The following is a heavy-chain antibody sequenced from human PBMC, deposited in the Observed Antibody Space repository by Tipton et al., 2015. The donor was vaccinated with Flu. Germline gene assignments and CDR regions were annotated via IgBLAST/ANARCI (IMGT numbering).Heavy chain of an antibody. D-gene: IGHD4-11*01. CDR1: GDSIGIDYY. J-gene: IGHJ5*02. Sequence: TLSLTCSVSGDSIGIDYYWGWIRQPPGKGLEWLGNIHRSGNTYYNSSLKSRVTISLDNSKNQFSLRLVSMTAADTAVYYCARGDYSNYVSEPKNWFDPWGQGILVTVSS. CDR3: ARGDYSNYVSEPKNWFDP. CDR2: IHRSGNT. V-gene: IGHV4-38-2*01.